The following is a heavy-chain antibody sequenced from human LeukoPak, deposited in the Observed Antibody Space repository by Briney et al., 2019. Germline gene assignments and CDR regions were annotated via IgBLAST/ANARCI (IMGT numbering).Heavy chain of an antibody. Sequence: PGGSLRLSCAASGFTFSTYAMNWVRQAPGRGMEWVSVIAGNSITILYADSVKGRFTISRDNTKNTVFLQMNSLKVEDTALYYCAKDLRPDGLYDFDSWGQGTLVTVSS. V-gene: IGHV3-23*01. CDR3: AKDLRPDGLYDFDS. CDR1: GFTFSTYA. J-gene: IGHJ4*02. CDR2: IAGNSITI. D-gene: IGHD5/OR15-5a*01.